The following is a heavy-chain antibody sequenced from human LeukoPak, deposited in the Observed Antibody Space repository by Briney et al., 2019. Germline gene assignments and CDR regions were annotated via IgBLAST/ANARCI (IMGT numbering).Heavy chain of an antibody. Sequence: GASVKVSCKTSGYTFTRNYIHWVRQAPRQGLEWMGIINPNGGSTSYAQKFQGRVTMTRNTSISTAYMELSSLRSEDTAVYYCARGRALGIRESYYYYFDYWGQGTLVTASS. CDR2: INPNGGST. CDR1: GYTFTRNY. CDR3: ARGRALGIRESYYYYFDY. D-gene: IGHD7-27*01. V-gene: IGHV1-46*01. J-gene: IGHJ4*02.